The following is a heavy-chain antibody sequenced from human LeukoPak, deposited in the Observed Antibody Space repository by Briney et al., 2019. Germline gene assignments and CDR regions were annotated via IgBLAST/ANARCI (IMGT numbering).Heavy chain of an antibody. J-gene: IGHJ4*02. V-gene: IGHV3-30*04. CDR3: ASGGGNDY. CDR2: ISYDGSNK. Sequence: GGSLRLSCAASGFTFSSYAMHWVRQAPGKGLEWVAVISYDGSNKYYADSVKGRFTISRDNSKNTLYLQMNSLRAEDTAVYYCASGGGNDYWGQGTLVTVSS. D-gene: IGHD3-16*01. CDR1: GFTFSSYA.